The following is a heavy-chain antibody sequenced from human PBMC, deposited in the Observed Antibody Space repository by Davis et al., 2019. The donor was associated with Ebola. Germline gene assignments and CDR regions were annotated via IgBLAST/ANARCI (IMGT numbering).Heavy chain of an antibody. CDR1: GFTFSSYW. CDR2: ISGSGGST. Sequence: PGGSLRLSCAASGFTFSSYWMSWVRQAPGKGLEWVSAISGSGGSTYYADSVKGRFTISRDNSKNTLYLQMNSLRAEDTAVYYCAMLVGAPDRYYYMDVWGKGTTVTVSS. CDR3: AMLVGAPDRYYYMDV. V-gene: IGHV3-23*01. J-gene: IGHJ6*03. D-gene: IGHD1-26*01.